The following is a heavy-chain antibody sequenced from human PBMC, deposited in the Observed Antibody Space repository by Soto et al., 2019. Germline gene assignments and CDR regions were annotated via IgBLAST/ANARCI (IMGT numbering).Heavy chain of an antibody. J-gene: IGHJ6*03. V-gene: IGHV5-51*01. D-gene: IGHD1-1*01. Sequence: GESLKISCKASGYSFTSYWIGWVRQMPGKGLEWMRIIYPGDSDTRYSPSFQGQVTISADKSISTAYLQWSSLKASDTAMYYCASHSGLERRRHYSYYMEVWGKGTTVTVSS. CDR1: GYSFTSYW. CDR2: IYPGDSDT. CDR3: ASHSGLERRRHYSYYMEV.